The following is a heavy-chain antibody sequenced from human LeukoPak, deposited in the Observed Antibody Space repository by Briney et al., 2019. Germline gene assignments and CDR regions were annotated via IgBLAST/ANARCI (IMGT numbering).Heavy chain of an antibody. V-gene: IGHV3-21*01. J-gene: IGHJ3*02. CDR1: GFTFSSYS. Sequence: PGGSLRLSCAASGFTFSSYSMNWVRQAPGKGLEWVSSISSSSSYIYYADSVKGRFTISRDNAKNSLYLQMNSLRAEDTAVYYCVVKGYGGNVADGDAFDIWGQGTMVTVSS. D-gene: IGHD4-23*01. CDR3: VVKGYGGNVADGDAFDI. CDR2: ISSSSSYI.